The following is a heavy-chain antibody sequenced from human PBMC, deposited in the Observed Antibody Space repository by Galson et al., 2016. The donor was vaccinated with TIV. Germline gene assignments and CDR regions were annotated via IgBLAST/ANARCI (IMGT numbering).Heavy chain of an antibody. CDR1: GFIFDEYA. J-gene: IGHJ3*02. Sequence: SLRLSCAASGFIFDEYAMHWVRQAPGKGLEWVSGISWNSGNIGYADSVKGRFTITRDNAKNSLYLQMNSLRPEDTALYHCVKANVYLRTVVADGAFDSWGQGTLVTVSS. D-gene: IGHD2-15*01. CDR3: VKANVYLRTVVADGAFDS. V-gene: IGHV3-9*01. CDR2: ISWNSGNI.